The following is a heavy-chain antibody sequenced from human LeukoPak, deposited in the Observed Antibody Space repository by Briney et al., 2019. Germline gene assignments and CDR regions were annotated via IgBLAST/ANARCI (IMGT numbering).Heavy chain of an antibody. CDR3: AKGDASPVHLLTGH. V-gene: IGHV3-23*01. D-gene: IGHD3-9*01. Sequence: PGGSLRLSCAASGFTLSSYAMTWVRQAPGKGLEGVTGISGSGDDTYYADSVKGRFTVSRDNSKNTLYLQMNSLRVEDTAVYYCAKGDASPVHLLTGHWGQGTLVTVSS. CDR1: GFTLSSYA. J-gene: IGHJ4*02. CDR2: ISGSGDDT.